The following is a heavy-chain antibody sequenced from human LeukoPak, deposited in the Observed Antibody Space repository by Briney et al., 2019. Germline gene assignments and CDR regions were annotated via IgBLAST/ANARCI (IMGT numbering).Heavy chain of an antibody. CDR3: ARGASGIVLMVYAMRFDY. Sequence: SETLSLTCAVYGGSFSGYYWSWIRQLPGKGLEWIGEINHSGSTNYNPSLKSRVTISVDTSKNQFSLKLSSVTAADTAVYYCARGASGIVLMVYAMRFDYWGQGTLVTVSS. CDR2: INHSGST. CDR1: GGSFSGYY. V-gene: IGHV4-34*01. J-gene: IGHJ4*02. D-gene: IGHD2-8*01.